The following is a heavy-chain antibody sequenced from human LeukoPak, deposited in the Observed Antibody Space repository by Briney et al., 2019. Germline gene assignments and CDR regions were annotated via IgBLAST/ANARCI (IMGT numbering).Heavy chain of an antibody. CDR1: GYRFTSYS. Sequence: ASVKVSCKASGYRFTSYSIHWVRQAPGQRLEWMGSVDAGGDNRKYTQKFQGRVTITSDTSASTAYMELSSLRSEDTAVYYCSRKYSSSSPYYYGMDVWGQGTTVTVSS. J-gene: IGHJ6*02. CDR2: VDAGGDNR. D-gene: IGHD6-6*01. CDR3: SRKYSSSSPYYYGMDV. V-gene: IGHV1-3*01.